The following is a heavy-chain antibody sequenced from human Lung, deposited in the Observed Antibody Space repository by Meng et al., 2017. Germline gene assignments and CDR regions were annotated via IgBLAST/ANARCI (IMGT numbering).Heavy chain of an antibody. V-gene: IGHV4-34*01. J-gene: IGHJ4*02. CDR1: GGSFSDYY. CDR2: INHSGST. Sequence: VQVKQWGAGRLKPSETLSLPCVVSGGSFSDYYWSWIRQPPGKGLEWIGEINHSGSTNYNPSLESRATISVDTSQNNLSLKLSSVTAADSAVYYCARGPTTMAHDFDYWGQGTLVTVSS. CDR3: ARGPTTMAHDFDY. D-gene: IGHD4-11*01.